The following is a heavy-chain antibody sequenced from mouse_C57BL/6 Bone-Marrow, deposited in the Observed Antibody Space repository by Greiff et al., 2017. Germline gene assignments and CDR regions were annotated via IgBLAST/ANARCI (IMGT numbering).Heavy chain of an antibody. CDR3: ARRCDYGGSWFAY. Sequence: EVMLVESGGDLVKPGGSLKLSCAASGFTFSSYGMSWVRQTPDKRLEWVATISSGGSYTYYPDSVKGRFTISRDNAKNTLYLQMSSLKSEDTAMYYCARRCDYGGSWFAYWGQGTLVTVSA. D-gene: IGHD2-4*01. CDR2: ISSGGSYT. V-gene: IGHV5-6*02. J-gene: IGHJ3*01. CDR1: GFTFSSYG.